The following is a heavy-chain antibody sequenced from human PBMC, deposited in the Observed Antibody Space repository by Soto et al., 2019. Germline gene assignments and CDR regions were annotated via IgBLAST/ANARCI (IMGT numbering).Heavy chain of an antibody. Sequence: SLRLSCAASGFTFSSYEMNWVRQAPGKGLEWVSYISSSGNTIYYAESVKGRFTISRDNAKNSLYLQMNSLRVEDTAVYYCARDYISSSGHFDYWGQGTLVTVSS. CDR2: ISSSGNTI. CDR1: GFTFSSYE. V-gene: IGHV3-48*03. CDR3: ARDYISSSGHFDY. J-gene: IGHJ4*02. D-gene: IGHD6-6*01.